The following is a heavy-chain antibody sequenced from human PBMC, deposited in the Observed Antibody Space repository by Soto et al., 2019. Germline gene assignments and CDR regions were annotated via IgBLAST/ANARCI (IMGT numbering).Heavy chain of an antibody. D-gene: IGHD2-2*01. CDR3: ARDPRYCSSTSCYGGLTGWDY. Sequence: QVQLVQSGAEVKKPGASVKVSCKASGYTFTSYGISWGRQAPGQGLEWMGWISAYNGNTNYAQKLQGRVTMNTDTSTSTAYMELRSLRSDDTAVYYCARDPRYCSSTSCYGGLTGWDYWGQGTLVTVSS. V-gene: IGHV1-18*01. CDR2: ISAYNGNT. J-gene: IGHJ4*02. CDR1: GYTFTSYG.